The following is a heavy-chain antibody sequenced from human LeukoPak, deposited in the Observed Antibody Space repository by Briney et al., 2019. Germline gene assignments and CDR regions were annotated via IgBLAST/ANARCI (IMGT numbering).Heavy chain of an antibody. Sequence: ASVKVSCKASGYTFTGYYMHWVRQAPGQGLEWMGWINPNSGGTNYAQKFQGRVTMTRDTSISTAYMELSSLRSEDTAVYYCARQGSGLFYYMDVWGKGTTVTISS. CDR1: GYTFTGYY. V-gene: IGHV1-2*02. CDR2: INPNSGGT. D-gene: IGHD3-3*01. CDR3: ARQGSGLFYYMDV. J-gene: IGHJ6*03.